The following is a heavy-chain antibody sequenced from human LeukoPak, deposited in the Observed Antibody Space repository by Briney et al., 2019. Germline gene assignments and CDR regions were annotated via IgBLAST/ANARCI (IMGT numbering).Heavy chain of an antibody. Sequence: GGSLRLSCAASGFSVSSIYMNWVRQAPGKGLEWVSVIYSDGTTYYADSVKGRFTISRDDSKNTLYLHMNSLRAEDTAVYYCARAPSCRFDHWGQGTLVTVSS. CDR3: ARAPSCRFDH. J-gene: IGHJ4*02. CDR2: IYSDGTT. CDR1: GFSVSSIY. V-gene: IGHV3-53*01. D-gene: IGHD2-2*01.